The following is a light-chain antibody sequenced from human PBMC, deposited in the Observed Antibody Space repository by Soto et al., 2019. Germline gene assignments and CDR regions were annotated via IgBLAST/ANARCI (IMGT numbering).Light chain of an antibody. V-gene: IGKV3D-15*01. J-gene: IGKJ1*01. Sequence: IVLTQSPVTLSVSRRDRVNLSRISSHSNRIYLAWYQHKPGQAPRLLIHGASTRDTGVPARISGSGSGTDFTLTISSLQSEDVAVYYCQQFRSWPWTFGQGTKVDIK. CDR3: QQFRSWPWT. CDR1: HSNRIY. CDR2: GAS.